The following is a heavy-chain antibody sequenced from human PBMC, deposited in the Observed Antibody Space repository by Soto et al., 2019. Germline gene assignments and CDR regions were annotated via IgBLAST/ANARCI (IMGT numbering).Heavy chain of an antibody. V-gene: IGHV5-51*01. CDR3: ARQDRNQPYYYYGMDV. CDR1: GYSFTSYW. Sequence: PGESLKISCKGSGYSFTSYWIGWVRQMPGKGLEWMGIIYPGDSDTRYSPSFQGQVTISADKSISTAYLQWSSLKASDTAMYYCARQDRNQPYYYYGMDVWGQWTTVTVSS. CDR2: IYPGDSDT. J-gene: IGHJ6*02.